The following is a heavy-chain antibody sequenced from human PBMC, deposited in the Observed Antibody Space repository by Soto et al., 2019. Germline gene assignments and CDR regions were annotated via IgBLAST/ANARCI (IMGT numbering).Heavy chain of an antibody. Sequence: EVQLVESGGGLVQPGESLTLSCAASGFTFSSYWMHWVRQAPGKGLVWVSRIKSDGSGTYYADSVKGRLTISRDNAKNPLYLEMNSQRVEDTAVDFCARGDRDRYDGNGYLGRHWGQGTLVTVSS. D-gene: IGHD3-22*01. CDR2: IKSDGSGT. V-gene: IGHV3-74*01. CDR3: ARGDRDRYDGNGYLGRH. J-gene: IGHJ4*02. CDR1: GFTFSSYW.